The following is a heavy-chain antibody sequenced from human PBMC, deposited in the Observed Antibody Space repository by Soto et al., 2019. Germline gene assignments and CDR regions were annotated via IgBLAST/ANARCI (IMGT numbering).Heavy chain of an antibody. CDR1: GGSFSGYY. CDR3: ARGLSFSAYYYYKDV. V-gene: IGHV4-34*01. J-gene: IGHJ6*03. CDR2: TNPGGST. D-gene: IGHD3-3*02. Sequence: QVQLQQWGAGLLKPSETLSLTCAVYGGSFSGYYWSWIRQPPGKGLEWIGETNPGGSTNYNPSLKNRVTISVDTSKNQFSLRLTSVTAADTAVYYCARGLSFSAYYYYKDVWGKGTTVTVSS.